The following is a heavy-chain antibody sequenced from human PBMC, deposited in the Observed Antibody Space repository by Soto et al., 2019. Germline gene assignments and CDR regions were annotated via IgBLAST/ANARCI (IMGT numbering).Heavy chain of an antibody. Sequence: QVQLVQSGAEVKKPGSLVKVSCKASGDTFNFYTINWVRQAPGLGLEWMGRFNPILSFSNSALKFQGRVTLTADKSTSTAYMVLSSLRSEYTAIYYCATSFGSGSRAFDYWGQGALVTVSS. CDR1: GDTFNFYT. CDR2: FNPILSFS. V-gene: IGHV1-69*02. J-gene: IGHJ4*02. CDR3: ATSFGSGSRAFDY. D-gene: IGHD3-10*01.